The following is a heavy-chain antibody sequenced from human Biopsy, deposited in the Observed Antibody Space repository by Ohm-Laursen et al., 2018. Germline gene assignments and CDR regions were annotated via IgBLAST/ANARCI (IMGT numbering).Heavy chain of an antibody. CDR1: GGTFSNYG. D-gene: IGHD2-2*01. CDR2: IIPIFETI. CDR3: ARRYCSSTSCSPPFYSWFDP. V-gene: IGHV1-69*13. J-gene: IGHJ5*02. Sequence: GATVKISCKTPGGTFSNYGVNWVRQAPGQGPEWMGGIIPIFETIDYAPKFQDRVTITADESTRTAYMELSSLKSEDTAVYYCARRYCSSTSCSPPFYSWFDPWGQGTLVTVSS.